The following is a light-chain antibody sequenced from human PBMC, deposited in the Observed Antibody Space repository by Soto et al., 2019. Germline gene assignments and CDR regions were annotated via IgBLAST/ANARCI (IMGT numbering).Light chain of an antibody. J-gene: IGLJ1*01. Sequence: QSALSQPASVSGSPGQSITIFCTGSSSDVGGFNYVSWHQQHPGKAPKVMIYDVSNRPSGVSSRFSGSKSGNTASLTISGLQAEDEADYYCSSYTRSATDVFGTGTKLTVL. V-gene: IGLV2-14*03. CDR3: SSYTRSATDV. CDR2: DVS. CDR1: SSDVGGFNY.